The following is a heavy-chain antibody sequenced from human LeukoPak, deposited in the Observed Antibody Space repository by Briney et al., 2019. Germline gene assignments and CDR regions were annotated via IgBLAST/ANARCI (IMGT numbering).Heavy chain of an antibody. D-gene: IGHD3-22*01. CDR2: INPNSGGT. V-gene: IGHV1-2*02. CDR1: GYTFTGYY. Sequence: ASVKVSCKASGYTFTGYYMHWVRQAPGQGLEWMGWINPNSGGTNYAQKFQGRVTMTRDTSISTAYMELSRLRSDDTAAYYCARESTRYYYDSSGYQTSYNWFDPWGQGTLVTVSS. CDR3: ARESTRYYYDSSGYQTSYNWFDP. J-gene: IGHJ5*02.